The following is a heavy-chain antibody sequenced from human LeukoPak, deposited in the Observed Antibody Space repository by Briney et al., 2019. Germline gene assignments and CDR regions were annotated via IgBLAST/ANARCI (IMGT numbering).Heavy chain of an antibody. Sequence: PGGSLRLSCAASGFTVSSNHMNWVRQAPGKGLEWVSIIYSGGSTYYADSVKGRFTISRDNSKNTLYLQMNSLSAEDTAVYYCARDRNGYVDYWGQGTLVTVSS. V-gene: IGHV3-66*02. CDR3: ARDRNGYVDY. CDR2: IYSGGST. D-gene: IGHD1-14*01. J-gene: IGHJ4*02. CDR1: GFTVSSNH.